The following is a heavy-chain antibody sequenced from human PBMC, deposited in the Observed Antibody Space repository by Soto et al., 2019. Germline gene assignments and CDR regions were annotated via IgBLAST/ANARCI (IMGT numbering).Heavy chain of an antibody. CDR1: GFTFSSYA. CDR2: ISGSGGST. D-gene: IGHD3-10*01. Sequence: AGGSLRLSCAASGFTFSSYAMSWVRQAPGKGLEWVSAISGSGGSTYYADSVKGRFTISRDNSKKPPYLQMNSLRAEDTAVYYCAKDQELYTNWGQGTLVTVSS. CDR3: AKDQELYTN. V-gene: IGHV3-23*01. J-gene: IGHJ4*02.